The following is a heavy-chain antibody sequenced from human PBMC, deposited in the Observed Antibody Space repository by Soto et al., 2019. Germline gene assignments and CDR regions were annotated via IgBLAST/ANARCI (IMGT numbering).Heavy chain of an antibody. CDR1: GFPFSAYT. D-gene: IGHD1-26*01. Sequence: QVQLVESGGGVVQPGRSLRLSCAASGFPFSAYTMHWVRQPPGKGLEWVAVISYDGNNERYTDTVKGRFTVSRDNSKSTLYLQMNSLKSEDTAVYYCARDGYSGRSDGFDIWGQGTMVTVSS. CDR3: ARDGYSGRSDGFDI. V-gene: IGHV3-30-3*01. J-gene: IGHJ3*02. CDR2: ISYDGNNE.